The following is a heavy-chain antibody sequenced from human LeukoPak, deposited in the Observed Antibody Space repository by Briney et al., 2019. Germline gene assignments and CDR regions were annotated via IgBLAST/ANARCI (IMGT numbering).Heavy chain of an antibody. CDR3: AKDVRELYSSSWYLDH. Sequence: GRSLRLSCAASGFTFDDYAMHWVRQAPGKGLEWVSGISWNSGSIGYADSVKGRFTISRDNAKNSLYLQMNSLRAEDSALYYCAKDVRELYSSSWYLDHWGQGTLVTVSS. V-gene: IGHV3-9*01. CDR1: GFTFDDYA. CDR2: ISWNSGSI. D-gene: IGHD6-13*01. J-gene: IGHJ4*02.